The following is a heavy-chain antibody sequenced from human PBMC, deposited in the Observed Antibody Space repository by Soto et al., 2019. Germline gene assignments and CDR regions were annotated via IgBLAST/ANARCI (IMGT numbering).Heavy chain of an antibody. CDR2: INPSGGST. D-gene: IGHD3-10*01. CDR1: GYTFRSHY. V-gene: IGHV1-46*01. J-gene: IGHJ3*02. CDR3: ARTRTGSWSRPFDI. Sequence: QVQLVQSGSEVKKPGASVKVSCTASGYTFRSHYIHCVRQAPGQGLEWMGIINPSGGSTNYAQSFQGRVTMTRDTSTNTVYMEVSSLTSEDTAVFYCARTRTGSWSRPFDIWGQGTMVTVSS.